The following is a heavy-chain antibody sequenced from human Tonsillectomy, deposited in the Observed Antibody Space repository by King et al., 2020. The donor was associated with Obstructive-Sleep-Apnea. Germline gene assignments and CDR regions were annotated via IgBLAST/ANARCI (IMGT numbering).Heavy chain of an antibody. D-gene: IGHD6-25*01. V-gene: IGHV4-59*01. CDR3: ARVIAASRGYYYGMDV. Sequence: VQLQESGPGLVKPSETLSLTCSVSGGSISSYYWSWIRQPPGKGLEWIGDINYSGSTNYNPSLKSRVTISVDTTKKQFSLKLRSVTAADTAVYYCARVIAASRGYYYGMDVWGQGTTVTVSS. CDR1: GGSISSYY. J-gene: IGHJ6*02. CDR2: INYSGST.